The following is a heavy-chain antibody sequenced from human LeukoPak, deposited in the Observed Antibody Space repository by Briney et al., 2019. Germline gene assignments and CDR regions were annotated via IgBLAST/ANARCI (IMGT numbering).Heavy chain of an antibody. CDR3: AKVLYSSGWYYFDY. D-gene: IGHD6-19*01. Sequence: GGSLRLSCAASGFTFSSYAMSWVRQAPGKGLEWVSAISGSGGSTYYADSVKGRFTISRDNSKNTLYLQMNSLGAEDTAVYYCAKVLYSSGWYYFDYWGQGTLVTVSS. CDR1: GFTFSSYA. J-gene: IGHJ4*02. V-gene: IGHV3-23*01. CDR2: ISGSGGST.